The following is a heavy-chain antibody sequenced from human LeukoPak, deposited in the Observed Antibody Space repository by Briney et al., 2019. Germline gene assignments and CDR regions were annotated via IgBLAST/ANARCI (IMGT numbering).Heavy chain of an antibody. D-gene: IGHD2-15*01. CDR1: GFTFSSYG. V-gene: IGHV3-33*01. CDR2: IWYDGSNK. J-gene: IGHJ1*01. Sequence: GRSLRLSCAASGFTFSSYGMHWVRQAPGKGLEWVAVIWYDGSNKYYADSVKGRFTISRDNSKNTLYLQMNSLRAEDTAVYYCARGGVVGPYQHWGQGTLVTVSS. CDR3: ARGGVVGPYQH.